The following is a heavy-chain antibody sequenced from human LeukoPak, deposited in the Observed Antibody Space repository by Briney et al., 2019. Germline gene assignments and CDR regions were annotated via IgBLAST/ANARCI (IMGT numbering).Heavy chain of an antibody. Sequence: PGGSLRRSWAASGFTFSSYEIYSVRQAPGKGLEWISYISSGDTTIYYADSVKGRFTISRDNAKTSLYLQMNSLRAEDTAVYYCVGDSVSSCSWGQGTLVIVSS. J-gene: IGHJ5*02. CDR3: VGDSVSSCS. V-gene: IGHV3-48*03. CDR2: ISSGDTTI. D-gene: IGHD1-26*01. CDR1: GFTFSSYE.